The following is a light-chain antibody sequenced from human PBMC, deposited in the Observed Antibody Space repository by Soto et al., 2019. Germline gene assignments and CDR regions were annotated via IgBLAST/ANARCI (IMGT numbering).Light chain of an antibody. CDR3: QQYGSSPRT. V-gene: IGKV3-20*01. CDR2: GAS. CDR1: QSVSSSY. Sequence: EIVLTQSPGTLSLSPGERATLSCRASQSVSSSYLAWYQQKPGQAPRLLIYGASSRATGIPDRFSGSGSGTDFTLTISRLEPEDFAVYYCQQYGSSPRTFGQGTTLEI. J-gene: IGKJ2*01.